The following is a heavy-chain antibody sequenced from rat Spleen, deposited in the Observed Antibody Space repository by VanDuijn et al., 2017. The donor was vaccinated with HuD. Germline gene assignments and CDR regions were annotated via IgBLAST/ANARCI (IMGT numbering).Heavy chain of an antibody. CDR3: ARHCYYSGDADAWFAY. CDR2: ISTGGGNI. J-gene: IGHJ3*01. CDR1: GFTFSNYY. V-gene: IGHV5-25*01. Sequence: EVQLVESGGGLVQPGRSMKLSCTASGFTFSNYYMAWVRQAPTKGLEWVASISTGGGNIYYRDSVKGRFTVSSDNAKNTQYLQMDSLRSEDTATYYCARHCYYSGDADAWFAYWGQGTLVTVSS. D-gene: IGHD1-1*01.